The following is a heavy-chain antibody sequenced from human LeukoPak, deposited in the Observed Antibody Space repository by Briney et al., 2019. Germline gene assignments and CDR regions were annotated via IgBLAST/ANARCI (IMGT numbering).Heavy chain of an antibody. CDR1: GFTFSSYG. V-gene: IGHV3-33*01. CDR2: VWYYGSKK. J-gene: IGHJ4*02. CDR3: ARLRAIGYFDY. Sequence: GRSLRLSCAASGFTFSSYGIHWVRYAPAKGLGLATVVWYYGSKKYYADSVKGRFTISRDNSKNTLYLQMNSLRAEDTAVYYCARLRAIGYFDYWGQGTLVTVSS.